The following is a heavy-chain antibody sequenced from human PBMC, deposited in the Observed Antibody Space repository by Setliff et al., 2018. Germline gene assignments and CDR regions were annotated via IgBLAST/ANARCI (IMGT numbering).Heavy chain of an antibody. CDR2: IHASGSP. CDR3: ARERYFDWFFED. Sequence: SETLSLTCTVSGGSITSGSFYWSWIRQPAGKKLEWIGRIHASGSPDYNPSFKSRVTISRATSTNQFSLKLGSVTAADTAVYYCARERYFDWFFEDWGHGTLVTVSS. D-gene: IGHD3-9*01. CDR1: GGSITSGSFY. V-gene: IGHV4-61*02. J-gene: IGHJ4*01.